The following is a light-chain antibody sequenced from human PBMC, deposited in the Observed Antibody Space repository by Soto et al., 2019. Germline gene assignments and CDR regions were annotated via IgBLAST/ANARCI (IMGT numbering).Light chain of an antibody. V-gene: IGKV3-20*01. J-gene: IGKJ4*01. Sequence: EIVLTQSPGTLSLSPGERATLSCRASQSVGNNFLAWYQQKPGQPPRLLVFHASTRATGMPDRFSGGGSGADFTLSISRLEPEDFAVYYCHQYAFAPLTFGGGTKVEIK. CDR3: HQYAFAPLT. CDR1: QSVGNNF. CDR2: HAS.